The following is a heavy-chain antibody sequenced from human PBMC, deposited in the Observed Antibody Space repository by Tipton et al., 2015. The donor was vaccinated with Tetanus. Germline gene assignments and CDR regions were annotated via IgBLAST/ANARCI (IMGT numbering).Heavy chain of an antibody. V-gene: IGHV4-30-4*01. CDR1: GGSISSGDYY. J-gene: IGHJ4*02. CDR3: ARGITMVRGVDY. Sequence: LRLSCTVSGGSISSGDYYWSWIRQPPGKGLEWIGYIYYSGSTYYNPSLKSRVTISVDTSKNQFSLKLSSVTAADTAVYYCARGITMVRGVDYWGQGTLVTVSS. CDR2: IYYSGST. D-gene: IGHD3-10*01.